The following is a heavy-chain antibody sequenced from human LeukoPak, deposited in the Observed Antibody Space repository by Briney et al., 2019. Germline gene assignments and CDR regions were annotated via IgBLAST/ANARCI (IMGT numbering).Heavy chain of an antibody. CDR1: GFTFSDYF. Sequence: GSLRLSCAASGFTFSDYFMSWIRQPPGKGLEWIGYIYYSGNTNYNPSLKSRVTISVDTSKNQFSLKLSSVTAADTAVYYCARGKGYFDYWGQGTLVTVSS. J-gene: IGHJ4*02. CDR2: IYYSGNT. V-gene: IGHV4-59*01. CDR3: ARGKGYFDY.